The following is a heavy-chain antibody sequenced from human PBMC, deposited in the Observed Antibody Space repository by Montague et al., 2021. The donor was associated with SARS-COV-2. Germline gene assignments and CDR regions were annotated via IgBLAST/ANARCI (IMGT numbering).Heavy chain of an antibody. Sequence: SLRLSCAASGFTFSGYAMSWVRQAPGKGLEWVSAISGSGGSTYYADSVKGRFAISRDNSKNTLYLQMNSLRAEDTAVYYCAVDIVATIKRTFDYWGQGTLVTVSS. CDR3: AVDIVATIKRTFDY. J-gene: IGHJ4*02. CDR1: GFTFSGYA. V-gene: IGHV3-23*01. CDR2: ISGSGGST. D-gene: IGHD5-12*01.